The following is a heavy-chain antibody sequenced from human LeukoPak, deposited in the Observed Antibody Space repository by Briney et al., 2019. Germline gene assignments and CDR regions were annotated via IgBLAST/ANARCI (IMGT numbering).Heavy chain of an antibody. V-gene: IGHV4-59*12. Sequence: SETLSLTCTVSGGSISRDYWSWIRQPPGKGLEWIGYIYYTGSTNYNPSLKSRVTISVDTSKNQFSLKLSSVTAADTAVYYCARPFGEFDYWGQGTLVTVSS. D-gene: IGHD3-10*01. CDR2: IYYTGST. J-gene: IGHJ4*02. CDR1: GGSISRDY. CDR3: ARPFGEFDY.